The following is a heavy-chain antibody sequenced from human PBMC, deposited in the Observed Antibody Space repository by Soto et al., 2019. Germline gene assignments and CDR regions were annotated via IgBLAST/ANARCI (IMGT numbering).Heavy chain of an antibody. CDR2: ISDTGAST. D-gene: IGHD6-19*01. J-gene: IGHJ4*02. Sequence: EVLLLEAGGGLKQPGGSLRLSCAASGFTFKESAMNWVRQAPGKGLEWVASISDTGASTWYAESVRGRLSISRDNSKNTLYLQMNSLRGEDTAVYYCAKGRGSGWAWYFDNWGQGTLVTVSS. CDR3: AKGRGSGWAWYFDN. V-gene: IGHV3-23*01. CDR1: GFTFKESA.